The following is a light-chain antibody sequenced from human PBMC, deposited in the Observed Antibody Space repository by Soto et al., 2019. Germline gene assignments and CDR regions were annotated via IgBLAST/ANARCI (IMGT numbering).Light chain of an antibody. CDR1: STDVGSYNY. Sequence: QSVLTQPASVSGSPGQSITISCTGTSTDVGSYNYVSWYQLHPGKAPKLMISEVSNRPSGVSNRFSGSKPGNTASLTISGLQTEDEADYFCSSYTSASNPFVFGNGTKVNVL. V-gene: IGLV2-14*01. J-gene: IGLJ1*01. CDR2: EVS. CDR3: SSYTSASNPFV.